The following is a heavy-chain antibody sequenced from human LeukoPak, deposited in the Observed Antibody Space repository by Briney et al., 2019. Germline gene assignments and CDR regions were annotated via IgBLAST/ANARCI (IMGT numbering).Heavy chain of an antibody. D-gene: IGHD1-26*01. CDR1: GGTFSSYA. V-gene: IGHV1-69*05. CDR3: ARDRIVGANDAFDI. Sequence: SVKVSCKASGGTFSSYAISWVRQAPGQGLEWMGGIIPIFGTANYAQKLQGRVTMTTDTSTSTAYMKLRSLRSDDTAVYYCARDRIVGANDAFDIWGQGTMVTVSS. CDR2: IIPIFGTA. J-gene: IGHJ3*02.